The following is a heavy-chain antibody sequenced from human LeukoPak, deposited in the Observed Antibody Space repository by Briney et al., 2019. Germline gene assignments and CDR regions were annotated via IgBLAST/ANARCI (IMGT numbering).Heavy chain of an antibody. J-gene: IGHJ4*02. CDR1: GFNFSNYW. CDR2: ISGSGGNT. CDR3: AKGMSATSGYLELEY. V-gene: IGHV3-23*01. Sequence: GGSLRLSCTASGFNFSNYWMHWVRQAPGKGLEWVSSISGSGGNTYSADSVKGRCTISRDNSKKTLYLQMNSLRAEDTAVYYCAKGMSATSGYLELEYWGQGTLVTVSS. D-gene: IGHD3-22*01.